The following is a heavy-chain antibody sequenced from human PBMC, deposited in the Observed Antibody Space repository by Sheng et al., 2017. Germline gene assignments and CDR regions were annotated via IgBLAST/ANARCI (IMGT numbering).Heavy chain of an antibody. CDR2: INPDDGNT. CDR3: ARDTIFGVFFH. Sequence: QVQLVQSGAEVKKPGASVKVSCKASGYTFTGYYIHWLRQAPGQGLEWMGWINPDDGNTDYAQKFLGRVTMTRDTSISTGYMEMGGLRSDDTALYYCARDTIFGVFFHWGQGTLV. J-gene: IGHJ4*02. CDR1: GYTFTGYY. V-gene: IGHV1-2*02. D-gene: IGHD3-3*01.